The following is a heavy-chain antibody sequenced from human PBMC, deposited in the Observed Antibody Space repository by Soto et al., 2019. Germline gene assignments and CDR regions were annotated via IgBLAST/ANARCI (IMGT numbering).Heavy chain of an antibody. J-gene: IGHJ4*02. CDR2: IRQSGDRS. V-gene: IGHV3-23*01. CDR1: GFIFSNFA. CDR3: VTAVRTRLDN. D-gene: IGHD3-10*01. Sequence: GGSLRLSCAASGFIFSNFAMYWARRAPGKGLEWVSSIRQSGDRSSYADSAKGRFTISRDNSKNTLYLQMNGLRLDDTAVYYCVTAVRTRLDNWGPGTLVTVSS.